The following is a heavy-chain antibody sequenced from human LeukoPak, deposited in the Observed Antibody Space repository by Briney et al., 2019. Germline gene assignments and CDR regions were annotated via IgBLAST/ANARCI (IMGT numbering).Heavy chain of an antibody. J-gene: IGHJ4*02. CDR2: IYTSGST. Sequence: PSETLSLTCTVSGGSISSYYWSWIRQPAGKGLEWIGRIYTSGSTNYNTSLKSRVTMSVDTSKNQFSLKLSSVTAADTAVYYCARDYGMYYDILTGYYGVEYYFDYWGQGTLVTVSS. D-gene: IGHD3-9*01. V-gene: IGHV4-4*07. CDR3: ARDYGMYYDILTGYYGVEYYFDY. CDR1: GGSISSYY.